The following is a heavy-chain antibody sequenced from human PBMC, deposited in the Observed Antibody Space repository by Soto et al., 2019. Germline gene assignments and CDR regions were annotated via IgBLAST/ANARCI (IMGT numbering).Heavy chain of an antibody. Sequence: QVQLVQSGAEVKKPGASVKVSCKASGYTFTSYGISWVRQAPGQGLEWMGWISAYNGNTNYAQKLQGRVTMTTDTSTSTAYMELRSLRSDDTAVYYCARDPPRSSWYPYYSYGMGVWGQGTTVTVSS. J-gene: IGHJ6*02. V-gene: IGHV1-18*04. CDR3: ARDPPRSSWYPYYSYGMGV. D-gene: IGHD6-13*01. CDR2: ISAYNGNT. CDR1: GYTFTSYG.